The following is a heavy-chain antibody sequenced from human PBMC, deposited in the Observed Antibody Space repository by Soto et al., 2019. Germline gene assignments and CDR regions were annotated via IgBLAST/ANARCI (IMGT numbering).Heavy chain of an antibody. J-gene: IGHJ6*02. CDR2: INTNTGNP. D-gene: IGHD1-20*01. Sequence: ASVKVSCKASGYTFTSYAMNWVRQAPGQGLEWMGWINTNTGNPTYAQGLTGRFVFSLDTSVSTAYLQICSLKASDTAMYYCARLVYNWNDAGNSPLYYGMDVWGQGTTVTVSS. V-gene: IGHV7-4-1*01. CDR1: GYTFTSYA. CDR3: ARLVYNWNDAGNSPLYYGMDV.